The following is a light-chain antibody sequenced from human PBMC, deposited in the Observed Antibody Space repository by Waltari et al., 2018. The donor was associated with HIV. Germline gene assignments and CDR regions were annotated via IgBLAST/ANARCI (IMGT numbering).Light chain of an antibody. Sequence: DIQLTQAPSTLSASVGDRVSITCRASQSVSSSLAWYQLKPGRAPKLLIYKASTLKSGVPSRFSGRGSGTDFTLTITGLQSDDLATYYCQHYNPYSTFGQGTKVEIK. CDR2: KAS. CDR1: QSVSSS. V-gene: IGKV1-5*03. J-gene: IGKJ1*01. CDR3: QHYNPYST.